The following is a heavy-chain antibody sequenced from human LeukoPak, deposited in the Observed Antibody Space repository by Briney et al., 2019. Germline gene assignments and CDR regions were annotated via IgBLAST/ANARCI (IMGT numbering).Heavy chain of an antibody. J-gene: IGHJ6*03. CDR3: AAGNSMDV. CDR2: ISYDGSKK. V-gene: IGHV3-30*03. D-gene: IGHD2/OR15-2a*01. Sequence: GRSLRLSCAASGFNFSIYAIHWVRQAPGKGLEWVTVISYDGSKKHYADSVRGRFTISRDNSKHTLYLQMNSLRAEDTAVHYCAAGNSMDVWGKGTTVTVSS. CDR1: GFNFSIYA.